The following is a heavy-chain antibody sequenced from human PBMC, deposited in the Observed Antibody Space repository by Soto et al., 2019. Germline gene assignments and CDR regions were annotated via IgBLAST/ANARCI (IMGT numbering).Heavy chain of an antibody. D-gene: IGHD3-3*01. CDR2: FDPEDGET. V-gene: IGHV1-24*01. CDR1: GYTLTELS. CDR3: VTPGLGLRFLEWLRLHDAFDI. J-gene: IGHJ3*02. Sequence: ASVKVSCKVSGYTLTELSMHWVRQAPGKGLEWMGGFDPEDGETIYAQKFQGRVTMTEDTSTDTAYMELSSLRSEDTAVYYCVTPGLGLRFLEWLRLHDAFDIWGQGTMVTVSS.